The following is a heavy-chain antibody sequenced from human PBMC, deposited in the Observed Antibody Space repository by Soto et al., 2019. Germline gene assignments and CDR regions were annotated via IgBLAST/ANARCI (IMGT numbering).Heavy chain of an antibody. CDR2: ISAYNGNT. V-gene: IGHV1-18*01. CDR1: GYTFTSYG. CDR3: ARTPPLEPVHFDY. D-gene: IGHD2-15*01. J-gene: IGHJ4*02. Sequence: QVQLVQSGAEVKKPGASVKVSCKASGYTFTSYGISWVRQAPGQGLEWMGWISAYNGNTNYAQKLQGRVTMTNDTTTSTAYMELRSLRSDHTAVYYCARTPPLEPVHFDYWGQGTLVTVSS.